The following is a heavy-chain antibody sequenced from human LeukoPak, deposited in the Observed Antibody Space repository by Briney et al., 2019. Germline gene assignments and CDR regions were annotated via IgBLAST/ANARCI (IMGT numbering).Heavy chain of an antibody. CDR1: GGSISSGDYY. CDR3: ASTSPAYCCGDCYGAFDI. V-gene: IGHV4-30-4*01. Sequence: SQTLSLTCTVSGGSISSGDYYWSWIRQPPGKGLEWIGYIYYSGSTYYNPSLKSRVTISVDTSKNQFSLKLSSVTAADTAVYYCASTSPAYCCGDCYGAFDIWGQGTMVTVSS. J-gene: IGHJ3*02. D-gene: IGHD2-21*02. CDR2: IYYSGST.